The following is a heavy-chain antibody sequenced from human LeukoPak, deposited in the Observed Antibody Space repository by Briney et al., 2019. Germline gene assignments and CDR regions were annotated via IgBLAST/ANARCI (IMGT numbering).Heavy chain of an antibody. CDR1: GFTFSSYG. CDR2: ISYDGSNK. Sequence: GGSLRLSCAASGFTFSSYGMHWVRQAPGKGLEWVAVISYDGSNKYYADSVKGRFTISRDNSKNTLYLQMNSLRAEDTAVYYCAEDLPPGSGGYYYGMDVWGQGTTVTVSS. J-gene: IGHJ6*02. D-gene: IGHD1-26*01. CDR3: AEDLPPGSGGYYYGMDV. V-gene: IGHV3-30*18.